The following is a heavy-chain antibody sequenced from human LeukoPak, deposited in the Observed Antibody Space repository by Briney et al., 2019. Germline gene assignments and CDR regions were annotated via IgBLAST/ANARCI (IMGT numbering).Heavy chain of an antibody. CDR1: RFTFSSYR. CDR2: IYQDGSEK. Sequence: GGALRLSRLSSRFTFSSYRMSWVRQAPGKGREWVANIYQDGSEKYYLDSLKGRFTITRDNTKNTLYLQMNRLRGEDTAVYDCARDPAYEYDSSGYLDYWGQGTLVTVSS. V-gene: IGHV3-7*01. J-gene: IGHJ4*02. D-gene: IGHD3-22*01. CDR3: ARDPAYEYDSSGYLDY.